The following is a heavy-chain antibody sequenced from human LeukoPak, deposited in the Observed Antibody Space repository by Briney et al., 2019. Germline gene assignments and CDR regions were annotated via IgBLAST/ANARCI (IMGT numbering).Heavy chain of an antibody. Sequence: SETLSLTCTVSGGFISDTTYYWGWIRQSPGKGLEWFGSIYYSGNNYYNPSLKSRVTISVDRSKNHFSLKLTSVTAADTAVYYCARAPHFLDAVRSRYYFDYWGQGTLVTVSS. D-gene: IGHD3-10*02. J-gene: IGHJ4*02. CDR1: GGFISDTTYY. V-gene: IGHV4-39*07. CDR3: ARAPHFLDAVRSRYYFDY. CDR2: IYYSGNN.